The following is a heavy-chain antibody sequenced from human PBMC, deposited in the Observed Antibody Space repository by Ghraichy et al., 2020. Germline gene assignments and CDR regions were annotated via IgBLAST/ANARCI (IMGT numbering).Heavy chain of an antibody. CDR3: ARDPPYYYDSSGYYWRFDY. D-gene: IGHD3-22*01. CDR1: GYTFSTFG. V-gene: IGHV1-18*01. J-gene: IGHJ4*02. Sequence: VKVSCKASGYTFSTFGISWVRQAPGQGLEWMGWISGHGDTNYAQRLQGRVSMTTDTSTSTAYMELRSLTSDDTAVYYCARDPPYYYDSSGYYWRFDYWGQGTLVTVS. CDR2: ISGHGDT.